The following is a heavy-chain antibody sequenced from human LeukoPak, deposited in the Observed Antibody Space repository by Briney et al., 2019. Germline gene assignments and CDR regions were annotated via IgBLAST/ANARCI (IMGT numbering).Heavy chain of an antibody. CDR2: IYYSGST. V-gene: IGHV4-39*01. Sequence: SETLSLTCTVSGGSISSSSYYWGWIRQPPGKGLEWIGSIYYSGSTYYNPSLKSRVTISVDTSKNQFSLKLSSVTAADTAVYYCARLYYHDSSGWLDLFDIWGQGTMVTVSS. D-gene: IGHD3-22*01. CDR3: ARLYYHDSSGWLDLFDI. J-gene: IGHJ3*02. CDR1: GGSISSSSYY.